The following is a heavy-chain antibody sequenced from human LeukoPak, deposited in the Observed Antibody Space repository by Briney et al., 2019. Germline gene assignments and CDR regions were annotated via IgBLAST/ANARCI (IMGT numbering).Heavy chain of an antibody. CDR2: IGTAGDT. D-gene: IGHD6-13*01. CDR1: GFTFSSYD. Sequence: PGGSLRLSCAASGFTFSSYDMHWVRQATGKGLEWVSAIGTAGDTYYPGSVKGRFTISRENAKNSLYLQMNSLRAGDTAVYYCARARSSWWVDYWGQGTLVTVSS. CDR3: ARARSSWWVDY. V-gene: IGHV3-13*01. J-gene: IGHJ4*02.